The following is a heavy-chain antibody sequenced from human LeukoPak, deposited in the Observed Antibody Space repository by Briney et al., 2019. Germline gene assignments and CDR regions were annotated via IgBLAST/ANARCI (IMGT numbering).Heavy chain of an antibody. CDR1: GYSISSGFY. CDR2: MYHSGTT. Sequence: SETLSLTCTVSGYSISSGFYWGWIRQPPGKGLEWIGSMYHSGTTYYNASLKSRVSISVDTSKKQFSLKLNSVTAADTAVYYCARANYYDSSGYSRGAFDIWGQGTMVTVSS. J-gene: IGHJ3*02. CDR3: ARANYYDSSGYSRGAFDI. D-gene: IGHD3-22*01. V-gene: IGHV4-38-2*02.